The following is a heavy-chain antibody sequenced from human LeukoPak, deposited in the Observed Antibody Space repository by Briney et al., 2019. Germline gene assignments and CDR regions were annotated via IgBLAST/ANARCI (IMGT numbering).Heavy chain of an antibody. CDR1: GFTFRTYW. J-gene: IGHJ4*02. Sequence: GGSLRLSCAASGFTFRTYWMSWVRQAPGKGLEWVASINQGGSETYYVESVKGRCTISRDNAMNSFFLQMNSLRAEDTAVYYCARLIGDRTIYDYWGQGTLVTVSS. CDR3: ARLIGDRTIYDY. D-gene: IGHD6-6*01. V-gene: IGHV3-7*01. CDR2: INQGGSET.